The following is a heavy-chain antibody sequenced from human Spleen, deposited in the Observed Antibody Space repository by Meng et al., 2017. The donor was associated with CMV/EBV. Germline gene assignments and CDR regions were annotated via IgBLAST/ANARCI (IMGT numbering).Heavy chain of an antibody. CDR3: ARDWEDNLPPRPQPGESYFDL. D-gene: IGHD7-27*01. CDR1: GGAISSYY. Sequence: QGQQQPWGPELFKPASTRSLTCTVSGGAISSYYWSWLRQPAGKGLEWIGRIYTSGSTNYNPSLKSRVTMSVDTSKNQFSLKLSSVTAADTAVYYCARDWEDNLPPRPQPGESYFDLWGRGTLVTVSS. CDR2: IYTSGST. J-gene: IGHJ2*01. V-gene: IGHV4-4*07.